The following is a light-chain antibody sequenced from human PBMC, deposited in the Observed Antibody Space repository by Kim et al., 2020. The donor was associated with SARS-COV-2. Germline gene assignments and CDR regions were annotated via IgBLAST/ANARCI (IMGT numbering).Light chain of an antibody. CDR1: TSDVGGYVY. J-gene: IGLJ3*02. CDR3: SSYTSSSTWV. V-gene: IGLV2-14*03. Sequence: GQSITISCTGTTSDVGGYVYVSWYQQHPGKAPKLMIYDVFNRPSGVSNRFSGSKSGNTASLTISGLQAEDEADYYCSSYTSSSTWVFGGGTQLTVL. CDR2: DVF.